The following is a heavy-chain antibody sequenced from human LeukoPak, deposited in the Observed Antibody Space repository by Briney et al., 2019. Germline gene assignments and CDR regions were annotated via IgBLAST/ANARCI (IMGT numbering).Heavy chain of an antibody. D-gene: IGHD3-10*01. J-gene: IGHJ5*02. CDR2: INHSGST. Sequence: SETLSLTCAVYGGSFSGYYWSWIRQPPGKWLEWIGEINHSGSTNYNPSLKSRVTISVDTSKNQFSLKLSSVTAADTAVYYCARQPYYYGSGSYYSGWFDPWGQGTLVTVSS. CDR3: ARQPYYYGSGSYYSGWFDP. V-gene: IGHV4-34*01. CDR1: GGSFSGYY.